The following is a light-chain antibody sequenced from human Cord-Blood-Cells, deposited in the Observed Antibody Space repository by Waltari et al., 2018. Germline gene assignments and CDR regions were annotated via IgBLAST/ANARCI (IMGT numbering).Light chain of an antibody. J-gene: IGKJ3*01. Sequence: DIQMPQSPSPLPSSVGHRVPIPCRASQSISSWLAWYQQKPGKAPKPLIYKASSLESGVPSRFSGSGSGTEFTLTISSLQPDDFATYYCQQYNSYSGTFGPGTKVDIK. CDR2: KAS. CDR1: QSISSW. V-gene: IGKV1-5*03. CDR3: QQYNSYSGT.